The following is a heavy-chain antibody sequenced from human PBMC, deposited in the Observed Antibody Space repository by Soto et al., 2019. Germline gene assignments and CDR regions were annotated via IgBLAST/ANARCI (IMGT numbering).Heavy chain of an antibody. V-gene: IGHV1-18*01. CDR2: ISAYNGNT. J-gene: IGHJ5*02. Sequence: ASVKVSCKASGYTFTSYGISWVRQAPGQGLEWMGWISAYNGNTNYAQKLQGRVTMTTDTSTSTAYMELRSLRSDDTAVYYCASVYNSYYDFRDGYSHWLDPWGQGTLVTVSS. CDR3: ASVYNSYYDFRDGYSHWLDP. CDR1: GYTFTSYG. D-gene: IGHD3-3*01.